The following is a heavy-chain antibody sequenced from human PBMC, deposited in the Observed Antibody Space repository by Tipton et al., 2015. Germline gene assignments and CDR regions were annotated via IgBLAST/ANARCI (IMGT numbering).Heavy chain of an antibody. J-gene: IGHJ3*02. Sequence: TLSLTCTVSGDSISSYYWSWIRQPPGEGLEWIGYIYYSGSTNYNPSLKSRVTISVDTSKNQFSLKLSSVTAADTAVYFCARDLGFGESLDAFDIWGQGTMVTVSS. D-gene: IGHD3-10*01. V-gene: IGHV4-59*01. CDR1: GDSISSYY. CDR2: IYYSGST. CDR3: ARDLGFGESLDAFDI.